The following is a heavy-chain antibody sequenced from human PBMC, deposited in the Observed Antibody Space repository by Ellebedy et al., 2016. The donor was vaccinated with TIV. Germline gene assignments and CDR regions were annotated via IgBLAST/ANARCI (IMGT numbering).Heavy chain of an antibody. CDR3: ARDWTVTTYDAFDI. D-gene: IGHD4-17*01. J-gene: IGHJ3*02. CDR2: INPSGGST. CDR1: GYTSTSYY. Sequence: ASVKVSXXASGYTSTSYYMHWVRQAPGQGLEWMGIINPSGGSTSYAQKFQGRVTMTRDTSTSTVYMELSSLRSEDTAVYYCARDWTVTTYDAFDIWGQGTMVTVSS. V-gene: IGHV1-46*01.